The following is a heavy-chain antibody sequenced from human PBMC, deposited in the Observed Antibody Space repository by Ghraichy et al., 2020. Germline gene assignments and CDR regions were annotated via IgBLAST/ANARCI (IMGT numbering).Heavy chain of an antibody. D-gene: IGHD6-6*01. CDR3: AKISGPRAARFYFDS. V-gene: IGHV3-23*01. CDR2: ISANGGST. J-gene: IGHJ4*02. Sequence: GESLNISCVASGFTFSDYAMNWVRQAPGKGLEWVSIISANGGSTYYADSVKGRFTISRDNSKNTLYLQMNSLRAEDTAVYYCAKISGPRAARFYFDSWGQGTLVTVSS. CDR1: GFTFSDYA.